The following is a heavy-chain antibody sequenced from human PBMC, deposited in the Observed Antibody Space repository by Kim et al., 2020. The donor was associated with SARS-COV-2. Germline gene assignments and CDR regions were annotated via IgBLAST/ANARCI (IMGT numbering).Heavy chain of an antibody. D-gene: IGHD3-10*01. CDR2: TSAHNGNR. CDR1: GYTFSSFG. J-gene: IGHJ4*02. CDR3: ARFYGSGSYYRVPFDS. Sequence: ASVKVSCKTSGYTFSSFGISWVRQAPGQGLEWMGWTSAHNGNRNYAQKFQGRVTMTTETFTSTAYMELRSLRSDDTAVYYCARFYGSGSYYRVPFDSWGQGNLVTVSS. V-gene: IGHV1-18*01.